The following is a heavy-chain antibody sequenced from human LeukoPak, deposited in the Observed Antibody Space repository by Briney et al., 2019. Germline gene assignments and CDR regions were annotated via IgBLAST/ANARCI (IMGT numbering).Heavy chain of an antibody. V-gene: IGHV3-74*01. CDR3: AGRAGAYSHPYDY. J-gene: IGHJ4*02. CDR2: ISPDGSST. CDR1: GFTFNNYW. D-gene: IGHD4/OR15-4a*01. Sequence: PGGSLRLSCATSGFTFNNYWMHWVRQGPGKGLAWVSYISPDGSSTYYADSVKGRFTISRDNSKDTLYLQMNSLRAEDTAVYYCAGRAGAYSHPYDYWGQGTLVTVSS.